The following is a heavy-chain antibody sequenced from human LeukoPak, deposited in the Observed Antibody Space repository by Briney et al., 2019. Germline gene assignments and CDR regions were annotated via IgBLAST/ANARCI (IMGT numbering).Heavy chain of an antibody. V-gene: IGHV3-74*01. CDR1: GFTSSSFW. Sequence: GGSLRLSCAASGFTSSSFWMHWVPQAPGKGLVWVSRINSDGSSTSYADSVRGRFTISRDNAQNTLYVQMNSLRAEDTAVYYCARGTGYLVLDYWGQGTLVTVSS. J-gene: IGHJ4*02. CDR2: INSDGSST. D-gene: IGHD3/OR15-3a*01. CDR3: ARGTGYLVLDY.